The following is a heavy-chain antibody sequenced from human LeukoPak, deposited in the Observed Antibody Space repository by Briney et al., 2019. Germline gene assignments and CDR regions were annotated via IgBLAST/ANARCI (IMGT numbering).Heavy chain of an antibody. D-gene: IGHD3-3*01. CDR2: INWNGGST. Sequence: PGGSLRLFCAASGFTFDDYGMSWVRQAPGKGLEWVSGINWNGGSTGYADSVKGRFTISRDNAKNSLYLQMNSLRAEDTALYYCARGHDFWSGYYAGFGDAYYYYYMDVWGKGTTVTVSS. CDR3: ARGHDFWSGYYAGFGDAYYYYYMDV. J-gene: IGHJ6*03. V-gene: IGHV3-20*04. CDR1: GFTFDDYG.